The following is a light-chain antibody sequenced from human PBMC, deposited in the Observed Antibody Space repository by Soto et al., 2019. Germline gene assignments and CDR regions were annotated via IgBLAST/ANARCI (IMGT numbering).Light chain of an antibody. CDR1: PGLASN. Sequence: EIVLTKSPGTLSLSRGDIATISCRASPGLASNFLGWYQQKPGQAPRLLIYGASTRATGIPARFSGSGSGTEFTLTISSLQSEDFAVYYCQQYNNWPRTFGQGTKVDIK. CDR3: QQYNNWPRT. J-gene: IGKJ1*01. V-gene: IGKV3-15*01. CDR2: GAS.